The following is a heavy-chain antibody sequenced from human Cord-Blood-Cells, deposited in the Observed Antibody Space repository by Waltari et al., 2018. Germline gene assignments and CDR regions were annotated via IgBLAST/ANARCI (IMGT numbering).Heavy chain of an antibody. Sequence: QVQLVQSGAEVKKPGASVKVSCKVSGYTLTELSMHWVRQAPGKGLEWMGGLYPEDGETIYAQNFQGRVTMTEDTSTDTAYMELSSLRSEDTAVYYCATAYRVGAATGFDYWGQGTLVTVSS. CDR3: ATAYRVGAATGFDY. CDR1: GYTLTELS. D-gene: IGHD1-26*01. V-gene: IGHV1-24*01. CDR2: LYPEDGET. J-gene: IGHJ4*02.